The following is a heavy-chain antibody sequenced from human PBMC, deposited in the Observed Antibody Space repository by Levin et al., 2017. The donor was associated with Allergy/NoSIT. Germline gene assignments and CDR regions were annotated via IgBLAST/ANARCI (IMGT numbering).Heavy chain of an antibody. D-gene: IGHD5-18*01. Sequence: RGESLKISCKVSGDTFSNYAISWVRQAPGQGLEWMGGIIPFFDTAKYAQKFQGTVTITADKSTSTAYMELSSLRSADTAVFYCAARRAYSYGSYFDYWGQGTLVNVSS. CDR1: GDTFSNYA. V-gene: IGHV1-69*06. CDR2: IIPFFDTA. J-gene: IGHJ4*02. CDR3: AARRAYSYGSYFDY.